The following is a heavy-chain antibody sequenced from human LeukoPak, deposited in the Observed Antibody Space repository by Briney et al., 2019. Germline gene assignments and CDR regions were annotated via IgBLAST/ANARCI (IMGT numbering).Heavy chain of an antibody. V-gene: IGHV4-34*01. J-gene: IGHJ6*02. D-gene: IGHD5-18*01. CDR1: GGSFSGYY. CDR3: ARGRWPAMASSPYYYYYGMDV. CDR2: INHSGST. Sequence: PSETLSLTCAVYGGSFSGYYWSWIRQPPGKGLEWIGEINHSGSTNYNPSLKSRVTISVDTSKNQLSLKLSSVTAADTAVYYCARGRWPAMASSPYYYYYGMDVWGQGTTVTVSS.